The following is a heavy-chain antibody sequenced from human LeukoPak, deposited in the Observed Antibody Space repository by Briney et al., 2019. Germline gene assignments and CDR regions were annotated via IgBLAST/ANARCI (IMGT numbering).Heavy chain of an antibody. V-gene: IGHV3-23*01. J-gene: IGHJ4*02. CDR3: AKLVTHFDY. Sequence: GGSLRLSCAASGFTFSSYAMSWVRQAPGKGLEWVSSISGSGGNTYYADSVKGRFTIYRDNSKNTLYMQMNSLSAEDTAVDYCAKLVTHFDYWGQGTLVTVSS. D-gene: IGHD4-23*01. CDR1: GFTFSSYA. CDR2: ISGSGGNT.